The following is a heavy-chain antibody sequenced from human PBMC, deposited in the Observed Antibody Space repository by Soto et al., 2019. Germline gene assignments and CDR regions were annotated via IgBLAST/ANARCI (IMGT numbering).Heavy chain of an antibody. D-gene: IGHD3-10*01. CDR3: AREFGELSKGNNWFDP. Sequence: SETLSLTCTVSGGSISSSSYYWGWIRQPPGKGLEWIGSIYYSGSTYYNPSLKSRVTISVDTSKNQFSLKLSSVTAADTAVYYCAREFGELSKGNNWFDPWGQGTLVTVSS. CDR2: IYYSGST. V-gene: IGHV4-39*07. J-gene: IGHJ5*02. CDR1: GGSISSSSYY.